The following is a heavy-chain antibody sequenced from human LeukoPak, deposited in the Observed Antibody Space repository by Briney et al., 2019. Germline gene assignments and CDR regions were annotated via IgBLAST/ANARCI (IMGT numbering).Heavy chain of an antibody. D-gene: IGHD3-16*01. Sequence: GGSLRLSCADSGFTFSSYRMNWVRQAPGKGLKWVSSISSSSSYIYYADSVKGRFTISRDNAKNSLYLQMNSLRAEDTAVYYCARGRGRLSEPGHYWGQGTLVTVSS. J-gene: IGHJ4*02. CDR1: GFTFSSYR. CDR3: ARGRGRLSEPGHY. V-gene: IGHV3-21*01. CDR2: ISSSSSYI.